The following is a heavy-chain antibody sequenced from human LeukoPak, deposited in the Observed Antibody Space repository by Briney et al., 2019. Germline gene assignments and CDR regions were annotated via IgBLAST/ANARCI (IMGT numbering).Heavy chain of an antibody. CDR3: ARTTNSYYYYYYIDV. CDR1: GFTFSSYA. V-gene: IGHV3-30*04. CDR2: ISYDGSNK. Sequence: GGSLRLSCAASGFTFSSYAMHWVRQAPGKGLEWVAVISYDGSNKYYADSVKGRFTISRDNSKNTLYLQMNSLRAEDTAVYYCARTTNSYYYYYYIDVWGKGTTVTVSS. D-gene: IGHD1-26*01. J-gene: IGHJ6*03.